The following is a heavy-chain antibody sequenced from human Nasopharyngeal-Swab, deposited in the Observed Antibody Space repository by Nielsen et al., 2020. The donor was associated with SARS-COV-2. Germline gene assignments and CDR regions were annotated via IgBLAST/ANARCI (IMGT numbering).Heavy chain of an antibody. CDR2: IDYSGST. CDR3: ARLGRYYDTLSGYARHFDY. Sequence: SETLSLTCTVSGDSISSGKDYWNWIRQTPGRGRERIGYIDYSGSTDHNPSLKSRVTISVDTSKNQFSLKVNSVTAADTAVYYCARLGRYYDTLSGYARHFDYWGQGILVTVSS. V-gene: IGHV4-30-4*01. D-gene: IGHD3-9*01. J-gene: IGHJ4*02. CDR1: GDSISSGKDY.